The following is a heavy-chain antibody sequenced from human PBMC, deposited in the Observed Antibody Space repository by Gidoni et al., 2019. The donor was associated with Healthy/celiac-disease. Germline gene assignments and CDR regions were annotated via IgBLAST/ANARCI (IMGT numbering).Heavy chain of an antibody. J-gene: IGHJ2*01. CDR1: GFTFSSYE. D-gene: IGHD3-22*01. Sequence: EVQLVESGGGLVQPGGSLRLSCAASGFTFSSYEMNWVRQAPGKGLEWVSYISSSGSTIYYADSVKGRFTISRDNAKNSLYLQMNSLRAEDTAVYYCASRYYYDSSGYYYETIWYFDLWGRGTLVTVSS. CDR2: ISSSGSTI. CDR3: ASRYYYDSSGYYYETIWYFDL. V-gene: IGHV3-48*03.